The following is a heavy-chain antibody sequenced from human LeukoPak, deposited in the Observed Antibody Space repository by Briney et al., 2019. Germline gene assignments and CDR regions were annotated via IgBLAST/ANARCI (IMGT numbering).Heavy chain of an antibody. Sequence: VASVKVSCKASGYTFTSYYMHWVRQAPGQGLEWMGIINPSGGSTSYAQKFQGRVTMTRDTSTSTVYMELSSLRSEDTAVYYCAVKATSVLLWFGEFIWGQGTLVTVSS. J-gene: IGHJ4*02. CDR1: GYTFTSYY. CDR3: AVKATSVLLWFGEFI. CDR2: INPSGGST. D-gene: IGHD3-10*01. V-gene: IGHV1-46*01.